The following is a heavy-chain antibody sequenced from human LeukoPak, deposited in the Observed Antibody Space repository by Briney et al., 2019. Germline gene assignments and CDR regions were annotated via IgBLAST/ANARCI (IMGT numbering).Heavy chain of an antibody. Sequence: SETLSLTCTVSGGSISSSSYYWGWIRQPPGKGLEWIGSIYYRGSTYYNPSLKSRVTISVDTSKNQFSLKLSSVTAADTAVYYCARLWHYYDSSGYYPVGDYYYGMDVWGQGTTVTVSS. CDR3: ARLWHYYDSSGYYPVGDYYYGMDV. J-gene: IGHJ6*02. D-gene: IGHD3-22*01. CDR1: GGSISSSSYY. V-gene: IGHV4-39*01. CDR2: IYYRGST.